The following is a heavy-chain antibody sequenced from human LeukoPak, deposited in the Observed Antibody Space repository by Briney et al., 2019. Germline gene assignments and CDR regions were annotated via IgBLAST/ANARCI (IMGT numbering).Heavy chain of an antibody. D-gene: IGHD6-25*01. Sequence: ASVKVSCKVSGYTLTELSMHWVRQTPGKGLEWMGCSDNEKRETIYARKFQGRVTMTEDTSTDTAYMELSSLRSEDTAVYYCAAERLYGILDYWGQGTLVSVSS. J-gene: IGHJ4*02. V-gene: IGHV1-24*01. CDR3: AAERLYGILDY. CDR2: SDNEKRET. CDR1: GYTLTELS.